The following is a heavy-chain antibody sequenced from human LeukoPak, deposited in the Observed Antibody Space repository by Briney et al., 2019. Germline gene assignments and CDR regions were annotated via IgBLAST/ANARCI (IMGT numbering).Heavy chain of an antibody. CDR1: VFTFSSYA. Sequence: PGGPLRLSCAASVFTFSSYAMIWVRQAPGKGLEWVSAIYVSGGSTYNADSEKGRFTISRDNSKNTLYLQMNSLRAEDTAVYYCATTPLWFGELPDDYWGQGTLVTVSS. CDR2: IYVSGGST. CDR3: ATTPLWFGELPDDY. D-gene: IGHD3-10*01. J-gene: IGHJ4*02. V-gene: IGHV3-23*01.